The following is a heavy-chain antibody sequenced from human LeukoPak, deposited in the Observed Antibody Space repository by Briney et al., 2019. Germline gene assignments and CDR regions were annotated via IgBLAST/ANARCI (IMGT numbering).Heavy chain of an antibody. D-gene: IGHD1-7*01. V-gene: IGHV1-18*01. CDR3: ARGWNYVNDDFDV. J-gene: IGHJ3*01. Sequence: ASVKVSCKASGYTFSSYGISWVRQAPGQGLEWMGWISTYNGDTNYAHKVQGRVTMTTDTSTRTAYMELRSLRSDDTAVYYCARGWNYVNDDFDVWGQGTTVTVSS. CDR1: GYTFSSYG. CDR2: ISTYNGDT.